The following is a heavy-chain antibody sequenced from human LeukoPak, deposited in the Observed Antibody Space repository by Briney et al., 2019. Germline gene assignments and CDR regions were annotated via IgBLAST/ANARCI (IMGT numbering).Heavy chain of an antibody. CDR1: GDSVFSNSAA. V-gene: IGHV6-1*01. D-gene: IGHD4-11*01. CDR2: TYYRSKWYN. CDR3: ARDRPVTGANWFDP. J-gene: IGHJ5*02. Sequence: SQTLSLTCAISGDSVFSNSAAWNWIRQSPSRGLEWLGRTYYRSKWYNDYAVSVKSRITINPDTSKNQFSLKLSSVTAADTAVYYCARDRPVTGANWFDPWGQGALVTVSS.